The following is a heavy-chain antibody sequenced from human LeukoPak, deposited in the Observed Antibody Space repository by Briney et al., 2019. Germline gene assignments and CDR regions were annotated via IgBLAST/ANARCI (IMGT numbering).Heavy chain of an antibody. J-gene: IGHJ5*02. Sequence: ASVKVSCKASGYTFTAYFIHWVRQAPGQGLEWMGWINPNSGGTNYEQKFQGRVTMTTDTSISTAYMDLSRLRPDDTAVYYCARGGRGLRTPAWGQGTLVTVSS. D-gene: IGHD1/OR15-1a*01. V-gene: IGHV1-2*02. CDR3: ARGGRGLRTPA. CDR2: INPNSGGT. CDR1: GYTFTAYF.